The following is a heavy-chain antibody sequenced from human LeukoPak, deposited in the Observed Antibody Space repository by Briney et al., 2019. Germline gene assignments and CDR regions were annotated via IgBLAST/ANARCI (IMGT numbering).Heavy chain of an antibody. CDR2: ISWNSGSI. J-gene: IGHJ6*03. CDR1: GFTFDDYA. D-gene: IGHD3-10*01. CDR3: AKDVFYYYMDV. Sequence: GGSLRLSCAASGFTFDDYAMHWVRQAPGKGLEWVSGISWNSGSIGYADSVKGRFTISRDNAKNSLYLQMSSLRAEDTAVYYCAKDVFYYYMDVWGKGTTVTVSS. V-gene: IGHV3-9*01.